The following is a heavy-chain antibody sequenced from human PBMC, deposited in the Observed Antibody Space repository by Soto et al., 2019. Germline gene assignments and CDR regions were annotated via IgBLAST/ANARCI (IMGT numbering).Heavy chain of an antibody. Sequence: GGSLRLSCAASGFTFSSYAMSWVRQAPGKGLEWVSAISGSGGSTYYADSVKGRFTISRDNAKNSLYLQMNSLRAEDTALYYCANEGYAKRMGRNHDYWGQGTLVTVSS. D-gene: IGHD2-2*01. CDR2: ISGSGGST. V-gene: IGHV3-23*01. J-gene: IGHJ4*02. CDR1: GFTFSSYA. CDR3: ANEGYAKRMGRNHDY.